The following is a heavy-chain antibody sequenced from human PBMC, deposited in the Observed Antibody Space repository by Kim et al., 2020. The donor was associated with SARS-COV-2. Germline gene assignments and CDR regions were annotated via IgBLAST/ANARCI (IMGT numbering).Heavy chain of an antibody. Sequence: SVKVSCKASGGSFDNFGFSWVRQAPGQGLEWMGGIIPVLGRAIYGEKSRDRVSITADEYTNTVYMELTSLRSDDTAVYYCARERGIGGSHYTDTLDFWG. J-gene: IGHJ4*01. CDR2: IIPVLGRA. D-gene: IGHD4-4*01. CDR1: GGSFDNFG. CDR3: ARERGIGGSHYTDTLDF. V-gene: IGHV1-69*13.